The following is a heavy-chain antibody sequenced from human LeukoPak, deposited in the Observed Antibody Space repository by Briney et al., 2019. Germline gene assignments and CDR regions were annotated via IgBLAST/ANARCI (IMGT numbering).Heavy chain of an antibody. CDR3: AKDWYDEQQLAPLGKAFDI. V-gene: IGHV3-9*01. Sequence: PGRSLRLSCAASGFTFDDYAMHWVRQAPGKGLEWVSGISWNSGSIGYADSVKGRFTISRDNAKNSLYLQMNSLRAEDTALYYCAKDWYDEQQLAPLGKAFDIWGQGTMVTVSS. CDR2: ISWNSGSI. CDR1: GFTFDDYA. J-gene: IGHJ3*02. D-gene: IGHD6-13*01.